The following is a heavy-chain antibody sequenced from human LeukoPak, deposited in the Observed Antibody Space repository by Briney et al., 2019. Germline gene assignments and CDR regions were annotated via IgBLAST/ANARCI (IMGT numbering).Heavy chain of an antibody. V-gene: IGHV1-2*02. Sequence: ASVKVSCKASGYTFTGYYMHWVRQAPGQGLEWMGWINPNSGGTNYAQKFQGRVTMTRDTSISTAYMELSRLRSDDTAVYYCATDILVVSPFDYWGQGTLVTVSS. CDR2: INPNSGGT. CDR3: ATDILVVSPFDY. CDR1: GYTFTGYY. J-gene: IGHJ4*02. D-gene: IGHD3-22*01.